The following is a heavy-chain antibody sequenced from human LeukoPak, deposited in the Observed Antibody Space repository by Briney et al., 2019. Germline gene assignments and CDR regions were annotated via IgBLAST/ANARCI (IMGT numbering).Heavy chain of an antibody. D-gene: IGHD6-19*01. J-gene: IGHJ4*02. Sequence: GGSLRLSCAASGFTFDDYAMHWVRQAPGKGLEWVSGISWNSGSIGYADSMKGRFTISRDNAKNSLYLQMNSLRAEDTALYYCAKDTHSSGWPSYFDYWGQGTLVTVSS. CDR3: AKDTHSSGWPSYFDY. V-gene: IGHV3-9*01. CDR2: ISWNSGSI. CDR1: GFTFDDYA.